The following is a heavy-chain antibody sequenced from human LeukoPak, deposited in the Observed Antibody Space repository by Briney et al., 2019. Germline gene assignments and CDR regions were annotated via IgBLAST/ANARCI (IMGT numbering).Heavy chain of an antibody. J-gene: IGHJ4*02. CDR3: AKDQRDLSSGYDY. V-gene: IGHV3-30*02. Sequence: GGSLRLSCAASGFTFSSYGMHWVRQAPGKGLEWVAFIRYDESNKYYEDSVKGRFTISRDNSKNTLYLHMNSLRAEDTAVYYCAKDQRDLSSGYDYWGQGTLATVSS. CDR1: GFTFSSYG. D-gene: IGHD3-22*01. CDR2: IRYDESNK.